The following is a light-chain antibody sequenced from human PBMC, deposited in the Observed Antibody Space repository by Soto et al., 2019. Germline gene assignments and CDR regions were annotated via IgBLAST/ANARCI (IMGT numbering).Light chain of an antibody. J-gene: IGKJ4*01. CDR1: QGIRNI. CDR3: QKYNSAPLT. CDR2: AAS. V-gene: IGKV1-27*01. Sequence: DIPMTQSPSSLSASVGDRVTITCRATQGIRNILAWYQQKPGQVPKLLIYAASTLQSGVPSGFSGSGSGTDFTLTISSLQPEDVATYYCQKYNSAPLTFGGGTKVEIK.